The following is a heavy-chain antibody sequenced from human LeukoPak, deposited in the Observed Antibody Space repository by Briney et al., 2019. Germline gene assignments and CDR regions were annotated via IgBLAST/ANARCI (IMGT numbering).Heavy chain of an antibody. D-gene: IGHD3-3*01. CDR2: IRSKAYGGTT. CDR3: TTSIQYYDFWSGYYSDY. J-gene: IGHJ4*02. Sequence: QTGGSLRLSCIGSGFTFGDYGMSWVRQAPGKGLEWVGFIRSKAYGGTTEYAASVKGRFTISRDDSRSIAYLQMNSLKTEDTAVYYCTTSIQYYDFWSGYYSDYWGQGTLVTVSS. V-gene: IGHV3-49*04. CDR1: GFTFGDYG.